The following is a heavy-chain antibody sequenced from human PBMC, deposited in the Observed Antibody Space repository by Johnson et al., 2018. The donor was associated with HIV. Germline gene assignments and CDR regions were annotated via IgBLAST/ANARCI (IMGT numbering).Heavy chain of an antibody. CDR1: GFTFSSYW. CDR2: IKQDGSEK. J-gene: IGHJ3*02. CDR3: ASVYYDIFTGYYYDAFDI. V-gene: IGHV3-7*02. D-gene: IGHD3-9*01. Sequence: VQLVESGGGLVQPGGSLRLSCAASGFTFSSYWMSWVRQAPGKGLEWVANIKQDGSEKYYVDSVKGRFTISRDNSKSTLYLQMNSLRAEDTAVYYCASVYYDIFTGYYYDAFDIWGQGTMVTVSS.